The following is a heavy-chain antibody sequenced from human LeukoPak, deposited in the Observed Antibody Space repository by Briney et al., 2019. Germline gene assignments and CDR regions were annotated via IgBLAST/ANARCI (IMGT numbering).Heavy chain of an antibody. CDR3: ASRYCGGDCYSPYYFAMDV. V-gene: IGHV1-2*02. Sequence: GASVKVSCKASGYTFTGYYMHWVRQAPGQGLEWLGRINPNSGGTNSAQKFQGRVTMTRDTSITTAYMELTSLTSDDTAVYYCASRYCGGDCYSPYYFAMDVWGQGTTVTVSS. CDR2: INPNSGGT. D-gene: IGHD2-21*02. J-gene: IGHJ6*02. CDR1: GYTFTGYY.